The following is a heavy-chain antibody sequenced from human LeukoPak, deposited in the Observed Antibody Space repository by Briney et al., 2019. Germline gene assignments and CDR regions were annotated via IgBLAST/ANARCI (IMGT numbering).Heavy chain of an antibody. CDR2: ISGSGGST. V-gene: IGHV3-23*01. CDR1: GFTFSSYA. D-gene: IGHD2-8*01. J-gene: IGHJ4*02. CDR3: ATPRRGYCTNGVCYPSPAFDY. Sequence: GGSLRLSCAASGFTFSSYAMSWVRQAPGKGLEWVSAISGSGGSTYYADSVKGRFTISRDNSKNTLYLQMNSLRAEDTAVYYCATPRRGYCTNGVCYPSPAFDYWGQGTLVTVSS.